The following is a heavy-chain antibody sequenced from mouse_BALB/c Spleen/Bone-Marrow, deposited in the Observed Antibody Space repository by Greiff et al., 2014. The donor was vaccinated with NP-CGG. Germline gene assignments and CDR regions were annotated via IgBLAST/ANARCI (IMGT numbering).Heavy chain of an antibody. D-gene: IGHD2-4*01. J-gene: IGHJ2*01. CDR2: INPSNGRT. V-gene: IGHV1S81*02. Sequence: VQLQQSGAELVKPGASVKLSCKASGYTFTSYWMHWVKQRPGQGLEWIGEINPSNGRTNYNEKFKTKATLTVDKSSNTAYMQFSRLTSEDSAVYYCARKGADYEDYWGQGTTLTVSS. CDR3: ARKGADYEDY. CDR1: GYTFTSYW.